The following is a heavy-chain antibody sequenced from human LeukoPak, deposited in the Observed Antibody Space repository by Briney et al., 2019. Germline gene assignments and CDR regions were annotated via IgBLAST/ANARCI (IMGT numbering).Heavy chain of an antibody. J-gene: IGHJ4*02. CDR2: INPNSGGT. V-gene: IGHV1-2*02. Sequence: GASVKVSCKASGYTFAGYYMHWVRQAPGQGLEWMGWINPNSGGTNYAQKFQGRVTMTRDTSISTAYMELSRLRSVDTAVYYCARSVVVPAAILNYWGQGTLVTVSS. D-gene: IGHD2-2*02. CDR3: ARSVVVPAAILNY. CDR1: GYTFAGYY.